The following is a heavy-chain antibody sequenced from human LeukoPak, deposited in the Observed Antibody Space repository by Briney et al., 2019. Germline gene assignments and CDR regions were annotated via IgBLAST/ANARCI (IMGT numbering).Heavy chain of an antibody. Sequence: SETLSLTCAVYGGSFSGYYWSWIRQPPGKGLEWIGEINHSGSTNYNPSLKSRVTISVDTSKNQFSLKLSSVTAADTAVYYCARYRAGAFDIWGQGTMVTDSS. J-gene: IGHJ3*02. CDR1: GGSFSGYY. D-gene: IGHD6-13*01. CDR2: INHSGST. V-gene: IGHV4-34*01. CDR3: ARYRAGAFDI.